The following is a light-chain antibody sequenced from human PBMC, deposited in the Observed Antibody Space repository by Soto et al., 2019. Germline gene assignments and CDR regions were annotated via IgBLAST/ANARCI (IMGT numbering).Light chain of an antibody. CDR3: QSYDSSLSGSGV. CDR2: GNS. Sequence: QSVLTQPPSVSGAPGQRVTISCTGSSSNIGAGYDVRWYQQLPGTAPKLLIYGNSNRPSGVPDRFSGSKSGTSASLAITGLQAEDEADYYCQSYDSSLSGSGVFGTGTKVTVL. CDR1: SSNIGAGYD. J-gene: IGLJ1*01. V-gene: IGLV1-40*01.